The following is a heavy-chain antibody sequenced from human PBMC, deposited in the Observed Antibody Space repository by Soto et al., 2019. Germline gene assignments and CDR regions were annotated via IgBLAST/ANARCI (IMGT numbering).Heavy chain of an antibody. J-gene: IGHJ5*02. V-gene: IGHV1-69*12. CDR1: GGTFSSYA. CDR2: IIPIFGTA. D-gene: IGHD3-22*01. CDR3: ARLCGYDSSGLANWFAP. Sequence: QVQLVQSGAEVKKPGSSVKVSCKASGGTFSSYAISWVRQAPGQGLEWMGGIIPIFGTANYAQKFQGRVTITADDSTSTAYMELSSLSSEDTAVYYCARLCGYDSSGLANWFAPWGQGTLVTVSS.